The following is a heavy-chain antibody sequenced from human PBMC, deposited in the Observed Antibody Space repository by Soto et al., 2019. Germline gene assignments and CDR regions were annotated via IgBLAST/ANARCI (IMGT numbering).Heavy chain of an antibody. Sequence: GGSLKLSCAASGFTFSSYSMNWVRQAPGKGLEWVSYISSSSSTIYYADSVKGRFTISRDKAKNSLYLQMNSLRAEDTAVYYCASTTTLIMITFGGVSAFDIWGQGTMVTVPS. D-gene: IGHD3-16*01. V-gene: IGHV3-48*01. CDR1: GFTFSSYS. J-gene: IGHJ3*02. CDR2: ISSSSSTI. CDR3: ASTTTLIMITFGGVSAFDI.